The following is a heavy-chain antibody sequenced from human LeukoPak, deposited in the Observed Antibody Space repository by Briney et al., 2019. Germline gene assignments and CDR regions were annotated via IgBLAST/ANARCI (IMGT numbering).Heavy chain of an antibody. Sequence: SETLSLTCTVSGGSINYYWSWIRQPPGKGLEWIGYIHYSGSTNYNPSLKSRVTISGDTSKNQFSLKLSSVTAADTAVYYCARVGSGSYYGWFDPWGQGTLVTVAS. CDR2: IHYSGST. CDR3: ARVGSGSYYGWFDP. D-gene: IGHD3-10*01. CDR1: GGSINYY. J-gene: IGHJ5*02. V-gene: IGHV4-59*01.